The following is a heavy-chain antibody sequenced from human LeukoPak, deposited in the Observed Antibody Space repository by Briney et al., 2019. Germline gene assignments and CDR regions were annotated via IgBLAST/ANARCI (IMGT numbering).Heavy chain of an antibody. CDR2: INPNSGGT. V-gene: IGHV1-2*02. CDR1: GYSFTSHY. Sequence: ASVKVSCKASGYSFTSHYMHWVRQAPGQGLEWMGWINPNSGGTNYAQKFQGRVTVTRDTSINTAYMELSRLRSDDTAVYYCARGRGHYYYEGDAFDIWGQGTMVTVSS. D-gene: IGHD3-22*01. CDR3: ARGRGHYYYEGDAFDI. J-gene: IGHJ3*02.